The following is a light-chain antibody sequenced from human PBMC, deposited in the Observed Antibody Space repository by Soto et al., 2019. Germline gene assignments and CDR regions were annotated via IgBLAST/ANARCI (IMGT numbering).Light chain of an antibody. CDR1: QSVSSN. V-gene: IGKV3-15*01. CDR2: GAS. J-gene: IGKJ1*01. Sequence: EIVMMQSPATLSVSPGERATLSCRASQSVSSNLAWYQQKPGQAPRLLIYGASTRATGIPARFSGSGSGTEFTLTISSLQSEDFAVYYCQQYNNWPPRRTFGQGTKVDIK. CDR3: QQYNNWPPRRT.